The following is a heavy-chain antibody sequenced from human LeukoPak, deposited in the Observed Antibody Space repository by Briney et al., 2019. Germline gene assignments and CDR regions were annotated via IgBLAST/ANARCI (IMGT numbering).Heavy chain of an antibody. CDR3: ARAHIGNDLFIDY. CDR2: INPYSGAT. V-gene: IGHV1-2*02. Sequence: ASVKVSCKASGYTFTGYYMHWVRRAPGQGLEWMGWINPYSGATNYAQKFQGRVTMTRDTSISTAYMDLSSLKSDDTAVYYCARAHIGNDLFIDYWGQGTLVTVSS. CDR1: GYTFTGYY. D-gene: IGHD2-21*01. J-gene: IGHJ4*02.